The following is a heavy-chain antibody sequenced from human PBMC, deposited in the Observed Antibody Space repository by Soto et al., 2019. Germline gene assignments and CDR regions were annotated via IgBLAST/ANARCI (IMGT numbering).Heavy chain of an antibody. CDR2: TSNDGDNT. D-gene: IGHD1-1*01. V-gene: IGHV3-30*09. J-gene: IGHJ6*02. CDR1: GFTLSRFV. Sequence: QVQLVESGGGVVQPGRSLRLSCAASGFTLSRFVVHWVRQAPGKGLEWVAVTSNDGDNTFYADSVKGRFAISRENAKSMVELQMNSLRPEETAIYYCARGNMDVWGQGTTVTVSS. CDR3: ARGNMDV.